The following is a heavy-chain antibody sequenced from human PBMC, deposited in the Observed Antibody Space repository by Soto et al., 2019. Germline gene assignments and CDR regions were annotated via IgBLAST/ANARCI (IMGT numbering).Heavy chain of an antibody. CDR2: INPSSGGT. J-gene: IGHJ5*02. Sequence: GXSVKVSCKASGYTFTGYYMHWVRQDPGQGLEWMGWINPSSGGTNYAQKFQGRVTMTRDTSINTAYMELSRLRSDDTAVYYCARDMDDYDFWSGYYHQNWFDPWGQGTLV. CDR1: GYTFTGYY. D-gene: IGHD3-3*01. V-gene: IGHV1-2*02. CDR3: ARDMDDYDFWSGYYHQNWFDP.